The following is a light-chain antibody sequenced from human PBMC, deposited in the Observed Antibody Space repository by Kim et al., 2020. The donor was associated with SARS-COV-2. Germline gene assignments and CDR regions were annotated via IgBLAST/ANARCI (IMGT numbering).Light chain of an antibody. CDR2: GAS. CDR1: QSVSSSY. V-gene: IGKV3-20*01. J-gene: IGKJ4*01. Sequence: SPGERTPLPCRASQSVSSSYLAWYQQKPGQAPRLLIYGASSRATGMPDRCSGSGSETDFTLTSSRLEPEVLAVYYCQQYGSSPRTFGGGTKVYIK. CDR3: QQYGSSPRT.